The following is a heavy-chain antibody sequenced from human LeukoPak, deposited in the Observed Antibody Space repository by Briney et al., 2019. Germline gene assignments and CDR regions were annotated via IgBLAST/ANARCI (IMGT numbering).Heavy chain of an antibody. Sequence: GESLKISCKGSGYSFTSYWIGWVRQMPGKGLEWMGIIYPGDSDTRYSPSFQGQVTISADKSISTAYLQWSSLKASDTAMYYCARRNRLWFGDPSHFDYWGQGTLVTVSP. J-gene: IGHJ4*02. CDR3: ARRNRLWFGDPSHFDY. D-gene: IGHD3-10*01. V-gene: IGHV5-51*01. CDR1: GYSFTSYW. CDR2: IYPGDSDT.